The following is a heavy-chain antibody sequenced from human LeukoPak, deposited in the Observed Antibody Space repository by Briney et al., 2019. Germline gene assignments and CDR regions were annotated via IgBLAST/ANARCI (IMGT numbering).Heavy chain of an antibody. V-gene: IGHV4-34*01. CDR2: MNHSGST. Sequence: SETLSLTCAVYGGSFSGYYWSWIRQPPGKGLEWIGGMNHSGSTNYNPSLKSRVTISVDTSKNQFSLKLSSVTAADTAVYYCARLGPRLYYYGSGSYRLYFDYWGQGTLVTVSS. J-gene: IGHJ4*02. CDR1: GGSFSGYY. D-gene: IGHD3-10*01. CDR3: ARLGPRLYYYGSGSYRLYFDY.